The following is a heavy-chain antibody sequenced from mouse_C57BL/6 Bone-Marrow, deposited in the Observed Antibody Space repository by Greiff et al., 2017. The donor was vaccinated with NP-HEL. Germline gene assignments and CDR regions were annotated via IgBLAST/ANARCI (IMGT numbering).Heavy chain of an antibody. D-gene: IGHD1-1*01. CDR1: GYTFTSYW. V-gene: IGHV1-64*01. CDR2: IHPNSGST. Sequence: QVQLHQPGAELVKPGASVKLSCKASGYTFTSYWMHWVKQRPGQGLEWIGMIHPNSGSTNYNEKFKSKATLTVDKSSSTAYMQLSSLTSEDSAVYYCARTTTVVGFDYWGQGTTLTVSS. CDR3: ARTTTVVGFDY. J-gene: IGHJ2*01.